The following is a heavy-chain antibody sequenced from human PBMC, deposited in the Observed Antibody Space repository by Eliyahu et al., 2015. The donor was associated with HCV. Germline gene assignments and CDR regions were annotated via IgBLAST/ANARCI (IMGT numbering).Heavy chain of an antibody. D-gene: IGHD4-23*01. J-gene: IGHJ4*02. Sequence: XVQLLESGGGLVXPGGSXKLSCFXATWSLRDYAMSLGRQAPGKGLERXASLSGSGEITYFADSVRGRFSISRDDSKNTLDLQMNNLRVDDTAVYYCAKERTPVIIANFDYWGQGTLVTVSS. CDR2: LSGSGEIT. CDR3: AKERTPVIIANFDY. V-gene: IGHV3-23*01. CDR1: TWSLRDYA.